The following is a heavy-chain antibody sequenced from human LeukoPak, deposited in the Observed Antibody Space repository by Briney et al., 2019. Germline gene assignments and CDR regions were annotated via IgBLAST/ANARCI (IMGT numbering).Heavy chain of an antibody. CDR1: GFTFSNYW. D-gene: IGHD6-19*01. J-gene: IGHJ4*02. CDR2: IKQDGSEK. Sequence: GGSLTLSCAASGFTFSNYWMSWVRQAPGKGLEWVANIKQDGSEKYYVDSVKGRFTISRDNSKNTLYLQMNSLRAEDTAVYYCAKDQSSGWYRWGQGTLVTVSS. CDR3: AKDQSSGWYR. V-gene: IGHV3-7*01.